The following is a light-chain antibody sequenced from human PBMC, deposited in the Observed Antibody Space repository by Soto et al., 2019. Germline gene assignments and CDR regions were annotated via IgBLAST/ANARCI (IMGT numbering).Light chain of an antibody. Sequence: QSVLTQPPSVSAAPGQKVTISCSGSSSNIRNDYVSWYQQLPGAAPKLLIYGNDKRPSGILDRFSGSKSGTSATLGITGLQTGDEADYYCGTWDSSLSAVVFGGGTKLTVL. CDR2: GND. CDR1: SSNIRNDY. V-gene: IGLV1-51*01. J-gene: IGLJ2*01. CDR3: GTWDSSLSAVV.